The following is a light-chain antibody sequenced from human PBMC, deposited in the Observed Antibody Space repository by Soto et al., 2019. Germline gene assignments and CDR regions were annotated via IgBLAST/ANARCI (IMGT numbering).Light chain of an antibody. V-gene: IGKV3-15*01. Sequence: DIMMTQSPATLSVSPGERATLSCRASQSVRNNLAWYQQKPGQAPRLLIYYASTRATGIPARFSGSGSGTEFTLTISSLQSEDFALDYCQQYNNWPAITFGQGTRLEIK. CDR1: QSVRNN. CDR3: QQYNNWPAIT. CDR2: YAS. J-gene: IGKJ5*01.